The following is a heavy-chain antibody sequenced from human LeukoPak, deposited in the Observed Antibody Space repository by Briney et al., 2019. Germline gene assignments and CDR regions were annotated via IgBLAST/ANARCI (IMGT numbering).Heavy chain of an antibody. Sequence: ASVKVSCKVSGYTLTELSMHWVRQAPGKGLEWMGGFDPEDGETIYAQKFQGRVTMTEDTSTDTAYMELSSLRSEDTAVYYCATIRPYYYYMDVWGKGTTVTVSS. V-gene: IGHV1-24*01. CDR3: ATIRPYYYYMDV. J-gene: IGHJ6*03. CDR2: FDPEDGET. CDR1: GYTLTELS.